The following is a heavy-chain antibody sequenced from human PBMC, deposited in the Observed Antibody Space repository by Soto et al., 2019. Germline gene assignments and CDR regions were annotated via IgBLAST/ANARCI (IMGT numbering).Heavy chain of an antibody. CDR2: TYYNGNA. CDR1: GGSIDRSNYY. J-gene: IGHJ4*02. CDR3: ARHFVAVVIKGWGY. V-gene: IGHV4-39*01. D-gene: IGHD3-10*01. Sequence: PSETLSLTCNVSGGSIDRSNYYWDWLRQPPGKGLEWIGTTYYNGNAHYNPSLKSRVSMSVDTSKNQFSLKLVSVTAADTAVYYCARHFVAVVIKGWGYWGQGTLVTVS.